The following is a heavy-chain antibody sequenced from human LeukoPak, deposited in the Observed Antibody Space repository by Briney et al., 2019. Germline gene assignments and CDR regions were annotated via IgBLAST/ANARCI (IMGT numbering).Heavy chain of an antibody. V-gene: IGHV3-23*01. CDR3: ARDRGSGLYYYYYMDV. CDR2: ISGSGGGT. Sequence: GGSLRLSCAASGFTFSDYAMSWVRQAPGKGLEWVSAISGSGGGTYYGDSVKGRFTISRDNSKNTLYLQMNSLRAEHTAVYYCARDRGSGLYYYYYMDVWGKGTTVTVSS. J-gene: IGHJ6*03. D-gene: IGHD2-15*01. CDR1: GFTFSDYA.